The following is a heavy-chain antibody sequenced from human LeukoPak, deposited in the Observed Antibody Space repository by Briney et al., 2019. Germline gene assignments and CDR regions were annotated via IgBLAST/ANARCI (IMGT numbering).Heavy chain of an antibody. Sequence: GGSLRLSCAVSGFTLTTYAMSWVRQAPGKGLEWVSALSGDGEAPWYADSVKGRFTTSRDTSTNTLFLHMNNLRADDTALYYCAKDRAYPNDVFDIWGQGTMVTVS. CDR1: GFTLTTYA. J-gene: IGHJ3*02. CDR3: AKDRAYPNDVFDI. CDR2: LSGDGEAP. V-gene: IGHV3-23*01. D-gene: IGHD2-21*01.